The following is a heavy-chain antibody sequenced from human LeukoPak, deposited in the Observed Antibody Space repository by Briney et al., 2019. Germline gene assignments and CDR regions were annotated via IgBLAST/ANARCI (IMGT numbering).Heavy chain of an antibody. CDR2: IKQDGSEK. CDR1: GFTFSTYW. D-gene: IGHD6-13*01. V-gene: IGHV3-7*01. Sequence: GGSLRLSCAASGFTFSTYWMSWVRQAPGKGREWVANIKQDGSEKYYVDSVKGRFTISRDNAKNSLYLQMNSLRAEDPAMYYCARDSAGNAYWGQGTLVTVSS. CDR3: ARDSAGNAY. J-gene: IGHJ4*02.